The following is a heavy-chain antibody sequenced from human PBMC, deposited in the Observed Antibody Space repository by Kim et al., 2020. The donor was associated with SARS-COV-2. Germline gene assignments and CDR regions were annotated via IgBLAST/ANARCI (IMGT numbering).Heavy chain of an antibody. CDR1: GDSIRSTSHY. CDR2: LDYSGSGAT. D-gene: IGHD1-20*01. J-gene: IGHJ4*02. CDR3: ARIVMTGNVGRGYFDY. V-gene: IGHV4-39*01. Sequence: SETLSLTCGVSGDSIRSTSHYWGWIRRPPGKGLEWIGSLDYSGSGATYYNPSLKSRVTISVDTSKNQFSLKVNSVTAAETAVYYCARIVMTGNVGRGYFDYWGQGTLVTVSS.